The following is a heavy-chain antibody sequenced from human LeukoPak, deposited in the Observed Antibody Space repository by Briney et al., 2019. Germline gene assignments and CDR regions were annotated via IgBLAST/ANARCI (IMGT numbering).Heavy chain of an antibody. Sequence: PSETLSLTCAVYGGSFSGYYWSWIRQPPGKGLEWIGEINHSGSTNYNPSLKSRVTISVDTSKNQFSLKLSSVTAADTAVYYCARNARSTSSLYRYYYYYYMDVWGKGTTVTVSS. J-gene: IGHJ6*03. V-gene: IGHV4-34*01. CDR3: ARNARSTSSLYRYYYYYYMDV. D-gene: IGHD2-2*01. CDR2: INHSGST. CDR1: GGSFSGYY.